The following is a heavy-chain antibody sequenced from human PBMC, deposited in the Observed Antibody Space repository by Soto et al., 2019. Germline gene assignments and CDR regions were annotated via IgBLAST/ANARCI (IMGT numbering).Heavy chain of an antibody. Sequence: SVKVSCKASGFTFTSSAVPWVRQARGQRLEWIGWIVVGSGNTNYAQKFQERVTITRDMSTSTAYMELSSLRSEDRAVYYCPAPFPNMMFGVVRPPFADTGVWGKGNTVTV. V-gene: IGHV1-58*01. J-gene: IGHJ6*03. CDR2: IVVGSGNT. CDR3: PAPFPNMMFGVVRPPFADTGV. CDR1: GFTFTSSA. D-gene: IGHD3-3*01.